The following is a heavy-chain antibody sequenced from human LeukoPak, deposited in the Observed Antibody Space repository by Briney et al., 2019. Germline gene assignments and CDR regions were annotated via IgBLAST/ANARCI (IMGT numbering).Heavy chain of an antibody. D-gene: IGHD6-19*01. Sequence: QTGGSLRLSCAASGFIVSSNYLSWVRQAPGKGLEWVSIIYSGGSTYYADSVKGRFTISRDNSKNTLYLQMNSLRAEDTAVYYCARAPSGWSDYWYFDLWGRGTLVTVSS. J-gene: IGHJ2*01. CDR1: GFIVSSNY. V-gene: IGHV3-53*01. CDR2: IYSGGST. CDR3: ARAPSGWSDYWYFDL.